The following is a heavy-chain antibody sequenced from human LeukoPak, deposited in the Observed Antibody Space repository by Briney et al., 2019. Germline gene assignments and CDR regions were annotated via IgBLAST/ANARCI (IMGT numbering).Heavy chain of an antibody. Sequence: PGGSLRLSCAASGFTFSSYEMNWVRQAPGKGLEWVSGISGSDGSTYYADSVKGRFSISRDNSKKTLFLQMNSLRAEDTAVYYCAKSGYSSGWFRAFDIWGQGTLVTVSS. CDR3: AKSGYSSGWFRAFDI. V-gene: IGHV3-23*01. CDR2: ISGSDGST. D-gene: IGHD6-19*01. CDR1: GFTFSSYE. J-gene: IGHJ3*02.